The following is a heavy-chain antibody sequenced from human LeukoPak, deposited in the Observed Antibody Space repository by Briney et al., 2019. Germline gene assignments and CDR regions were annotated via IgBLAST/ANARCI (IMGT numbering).Heavy chain of an antibody. CDR2: IYSGGST. D-gene: IGHD4-23*01. J-gene: IGHJ3*02. Sequence: PGGSLRLSCAASGFTVSSNYMSWVRQAPGKGLEWVSVIYSGGSTYYADSVKGRFTISRDNSKNTLYLQMNSLRAEDTAVYYCAKGKAVVTPEWGDAFDIWGQGTMVTVSS. CDR3: AKGKAVVTPEWGDAFDI. V-gene: IGHV3-53*05. CDR1: GFTVSSNY.